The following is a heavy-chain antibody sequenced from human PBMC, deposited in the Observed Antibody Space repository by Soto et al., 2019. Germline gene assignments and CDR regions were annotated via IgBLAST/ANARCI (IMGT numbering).Heavy chain of an antibody. D-gene: IGHD2-8*02. Sequence: SETLSLTCAVYGGSFSGYYWTWIRQPPGTGLEWIGEINHSGSTNYNPSLKIRVTISVDTSKNQFSLKLTFVTAADTAVYYCARDKITGLFDYWGQGTLVTVS. CDR2: INHSGST. CDR1: GGSFSGYY. CDR3: ARDKITGLFDY. V-gene: IGHV4-34*01. J-gene: IGHJ4*02.